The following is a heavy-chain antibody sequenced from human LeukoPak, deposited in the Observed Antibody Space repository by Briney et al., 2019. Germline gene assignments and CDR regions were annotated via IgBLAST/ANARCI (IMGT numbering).Heavy chain of an antibody. D-gene: IGHD3-3*01. CDR3: ARGWRFDY. Sequence: PSETLSLTCAVYGGSFSGYYWSWIRQPPGKGLEWIGEINHSGSTNYNPSLKGRVTISVDTSKNQFSLKLSSVTAADTAVYYCARGWRFDYWGQGTLVTVSS. CDR2: INHSGST. J-gene: IGHJ4*02. V-gene: IGHV4-34*01. CDR1: GGSFSGYY.